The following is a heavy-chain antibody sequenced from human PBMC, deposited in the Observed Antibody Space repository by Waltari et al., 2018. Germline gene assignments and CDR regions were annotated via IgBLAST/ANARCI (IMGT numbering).Heavy chain of an antibody. J-gene: IGHJ4*02. V-gene: IGHV4-34*01. CDR1: GGSFSGYY. CDR3: ARRSFRRQWLVRELDY. CDR2: INHSGRT. Sequence: QVQLQQWGAGLLKPSETLSLTCAVYGGSFSGYYWSWIRQPPGKGLEWIGEINHSGRTNCNPSLKSRVTISVDTSKNQFSLKLSSVTAADTAVYYCARRSFRRQWLVRELDYWGQGTLVTVSS. D-gene: IGHD6-19*01.